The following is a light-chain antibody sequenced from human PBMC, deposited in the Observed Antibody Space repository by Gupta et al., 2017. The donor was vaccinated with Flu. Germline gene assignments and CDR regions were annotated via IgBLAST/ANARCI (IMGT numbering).Light chain of an antibody. V-gene: IGKV2-30*01. Sequence: EAVLTQPPLSLPVTLGQPASISCRSSQSLVYTDGTTYLNWYQQRPGQSPRRLIYRVSNRDSGVPDRFSGRGSGTDFTLKISRVEAEDVAVYYCRQGKHRMNSFGQGTKLEIK. J-gene: IGKJ2*03. CDR1: QSLVYTDGTTY. CDR3: RQGKHRMNS. CDR2: RVS.